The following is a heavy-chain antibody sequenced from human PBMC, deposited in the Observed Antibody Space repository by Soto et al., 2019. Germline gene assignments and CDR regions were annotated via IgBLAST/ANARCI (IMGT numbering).Heavy chain of an antibody. D-gene: IGHD1-26*01. CDR1: GYSFTSYW. CDR3: ARASLGSYRRRWFDP. CDR2: IYPGDSDT. V-gene: IGHV5-51*01. J-gene: IGHJ5*02. Sequence: GESLKISCKGSGYSFTSYWIGWVRQMPGKGLEWMGIIYPGDSDTRYSPSFQGQVTISADKSISTAYLQWSSLKASDTAMYYCARASLGSYRRRWFDPWGQGTLVTAPQ.